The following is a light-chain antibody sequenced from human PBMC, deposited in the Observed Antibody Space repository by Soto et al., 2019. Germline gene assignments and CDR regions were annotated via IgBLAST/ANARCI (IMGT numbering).Light chain of an antibody. V-gene: IGKV3-20*01. CDR1: QSVTSTY. CDR2: GAS. J-gene: IGKJ5*01. CDR3: QQYGSSHT. Sequence: EVGLTQSPVTLSLSPGERATLSCRASQSVTSTYLAWYQQKPGQAPRLLIYGASSRAIGIPDRFSGSVSGSDFILTINRLEPEDFAVYYCQQYGSSHTFGQGTRLEIK.